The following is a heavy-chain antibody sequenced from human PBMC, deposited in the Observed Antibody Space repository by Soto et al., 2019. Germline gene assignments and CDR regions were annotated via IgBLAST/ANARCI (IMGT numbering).Heavy chain of an antibody. V-gene: IGHV3-49*03. CDR3: TRDLVLDYYYYYMDV. CDR2: IRSKAYGGTT. CDR1: GFTFGDYA. Sequence: GVSLRLSCTASGFTFGDYAMSWFRQAPGKGLEWVGFIRSKAYGGTTEYAASVKGRFTISRDDSKSIAYLQMNSLKTEDTAVYYCTRDLVLDYYYYYMDVWGKGTTVTVSS. J-gene: IGHJ6*03.